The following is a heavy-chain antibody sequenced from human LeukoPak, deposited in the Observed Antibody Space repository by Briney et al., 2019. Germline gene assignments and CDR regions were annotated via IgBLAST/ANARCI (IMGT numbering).Heavy chain of an antibody. CDR2: VSGSGIGT. Sequence: GGSLRLSCAASGFTFNSFAMSWVRQAPGMGLEWISTVSGSGIGTYYADSVKGRFTISRDNSKDTVYLQMDTVRAEDKAVYYCATTGGGGYNFDYWGQGTLVTVSS. CDR1: GFTFNSFA. J-gene: IGHJ4*02. V-gene: IGHV3-23*01. D-gene: IGHD5-24*01. CDR3: ATTGGGGYNFDY.